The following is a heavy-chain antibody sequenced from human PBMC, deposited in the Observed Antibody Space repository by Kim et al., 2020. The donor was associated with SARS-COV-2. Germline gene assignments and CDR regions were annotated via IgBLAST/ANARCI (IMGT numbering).Heavy chain of an antibody. CDR3: ASSPFTGYRSKYYYYGMDV. J-gene: IGHJ6*02. V-gene: IGHV1-69*13. CDR1: GGTFSSYA. Sequence: SVKVSCKASGGTFSSYAISWVRQAPGQGLEWMGGIIPIFGTANYAQKFQGRVTITADESTSTAYMELSSLRSEDTAVYYCASSPFTGYRSKYYYYGMDVWGQGTTVTVSS. CDR2: IIPIFGTA. D-gene: IGHD5-18*01.